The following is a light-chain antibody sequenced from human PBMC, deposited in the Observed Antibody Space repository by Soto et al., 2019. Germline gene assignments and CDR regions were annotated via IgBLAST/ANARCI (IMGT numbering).Light chain of an antibody. CDR3: AAWDDSLSGFYV. V-gene: IGLV1-40*01. CDR2: GNN. Sequence: QSALTQAPSISGAPGQRVTISCTGSSSNIGAGYDVHWFQQFPGTAPRLLIHGNNNRPSGVPDRFSGSESGTSASLAIAGLQAGDEAIYYCAAWDDSLSGFYVFGTGTKVTVL. CDR1: SSNIGAGYD. J-gene: IGLJ1*01.